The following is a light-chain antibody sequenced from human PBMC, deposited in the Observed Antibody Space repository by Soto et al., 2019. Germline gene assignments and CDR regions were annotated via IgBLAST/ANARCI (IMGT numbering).Light chain of an antibody. V-gene: IGLV2-14*01. CDR2: DVN. CDR3: SSFTSSSTYV. J-gene: IGLJ1*01. Sequence: QSVLTQPASVSGSPGQSITLSCTGTSSDVGIYNYVSWYQQHPGKAPKLMIYDVNNRPSGISNRFSGSKSGNTASLTISGLQAEDEADYYCSSFTSSSTYVFGTGTKAPS. CDR1: SSDVGIYNY.